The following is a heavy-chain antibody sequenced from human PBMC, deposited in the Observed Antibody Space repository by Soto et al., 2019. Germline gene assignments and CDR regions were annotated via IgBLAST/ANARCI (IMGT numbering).Heavy chain of an antibody. CDR3: AHRRAYCSGGSCYSIWFDP. V-gene: IGHV2-5*02. Sequence: QITLKESGPTLVKPTQTLTLTCTFSGFSLSTSGVGVGWIRQPPGKALEWLALIYWDDDKRYSPSLKSRLTITKDTSKNQVVLTMTNMDPVDTATYYCAHRRAYCSGGSCYSIWFDPWGQEPWSPSPQ. CDR1: GFSLSTSGVG. D-gene: IGHD2-15*01. J-gene: IGHJ5*02. CDR2: IYWDDDK.